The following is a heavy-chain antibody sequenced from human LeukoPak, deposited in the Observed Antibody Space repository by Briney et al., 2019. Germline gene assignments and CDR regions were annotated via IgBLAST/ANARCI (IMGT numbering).Heavy chain of an antibody. CDR2: INHSGST. J-gene: IGHJ4*02. V-gene: IGHV4-34*01. CDR1: GGSFSGYY. CDR3: ARASDY. Sequence: SETLSLTCAVYGGSFSGYYWSWIRQPPGKGLEWIGEINHSGSTNYNPSLTSRVTISVDTSKNQFSLKLSSVTAADTAVYYCARASDYWGQGTLVTVSS.